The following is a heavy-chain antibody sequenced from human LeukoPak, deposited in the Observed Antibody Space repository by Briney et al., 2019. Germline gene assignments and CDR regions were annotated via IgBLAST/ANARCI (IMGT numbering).Heavy chain of an antibody. CDR2: IGRHGDT. Sequence: PGGSLRLSCAASGFTLSNYDMHWVRQPTGKGLEWLSAIGRHGDTYYAASVKGRFTISREYAKNSLYLQMNSLRVGDTAVYYCARVSLSTSGYDDAPEIWGQGTVVTVSS. CDR3: ARVSLSTSGYDDAPEI. CDR1: GFTLSNYD. D-gene: IGHD5-12*01. J-gene: IGHJ3*02. V-gene: IGHV3-13*04.